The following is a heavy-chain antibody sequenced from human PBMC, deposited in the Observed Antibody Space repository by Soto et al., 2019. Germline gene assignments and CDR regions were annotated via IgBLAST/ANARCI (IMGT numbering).Heavy chain of an antibody. CDR3: ARGDGAVAGSDLGY. V-gene: IGHV1-2*02. Sequence: ASVKVSCKASGYTFTGYYMHWVRQAPGQGLEWMGWINPNSGGTNYAQKFQGRVTMTRDSSISAAYMELSRLRSDDTAVYYCARGDGAVAGSDLGYWGQGTLVTVSS. J-gene: IGHJ4*02. CDR2: INPNSGGT. D-gene: IGHD6-19*01. CDR1: GYTFTGYY.